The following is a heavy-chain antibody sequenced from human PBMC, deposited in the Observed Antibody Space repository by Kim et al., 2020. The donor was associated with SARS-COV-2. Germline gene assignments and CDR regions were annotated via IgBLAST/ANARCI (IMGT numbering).Heavy chain of an antibody. D-gene: IGHD5-12*01. CDR3: AKDVLDCTGGSCYRYNYDHGMDG. CDR2: ISGYGGSK. Sequence: GGSLRLSCATSGITSGTYAMTWVRQRLGKGLEWVAGISGYGGSKYYGDSVKGRFTVSRDMSQNTVYLQMDSLRAEDTALYFCAKDVLDCTGGSCYRYNYDHGMDGWGQGTTVTVSS. J-gene: IGHJ6*02. V-gene: IGHV3-23*01. CDR1: GITSGTYA.